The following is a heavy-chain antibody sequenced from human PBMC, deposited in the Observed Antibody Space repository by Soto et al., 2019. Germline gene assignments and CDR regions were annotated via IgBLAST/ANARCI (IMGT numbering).Heavy chain of an antibody. CDR3: ARSQGSSTSLEIYYYYYYGMDV. D-gene: IGHD2-2*01. J-gene: IGHJ6*02. V-gene: IGHV1-69*01. CDR1: GGTFSSYA. CDR2: IIPISGTA. Sequence: QVQLVQSGAEVKKPGSSVKVSCKASGGTFSSYAISWVRQAPGQGLEWMGGIIPISGTANYAQKFQGRVTITADESTSTAYMEPSSLSCEDMAVYYCARSQGSSTSLEIYYYYYYGMDVWGQGTTVTVSS.